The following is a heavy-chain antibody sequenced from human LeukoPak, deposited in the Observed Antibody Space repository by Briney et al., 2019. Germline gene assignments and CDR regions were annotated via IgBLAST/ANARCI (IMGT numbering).Heavy chain of an antibody. CDR2: IKQDGSEK. J-gene: IGHJ4*02. V-gene: IGHV3-7*01. CDR1: GLTFNNYL. D-gene: IGHD3-22*01. CDR3: ARGKYDSSGYPLLGFDY. Sequence: PGGSLRLSCAASGLTFNNYLMNWVRQAPGKGLEWVANIKQDGSEKKYVDSVKGRFTISRDNAKKSLYLQMNSLRAEDTAVYYCARGKYDSSGYPLLGFDYWGQGTLVTVSS.